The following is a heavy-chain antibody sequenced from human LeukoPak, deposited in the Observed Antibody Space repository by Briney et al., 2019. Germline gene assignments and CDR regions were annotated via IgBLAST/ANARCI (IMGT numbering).Heavy chain of an antibody. V-gene: IGHV1-46*01. CDR2: INPSGSRT. CDR1: GYTFTSYY. Sequence: ASVKVSCKASGYTFTSYYMHWVRQAPGQGLEWMALINPSGSRTVYAQKFQGRVTVTRDLSTSTDYMELSSLRFDDTAIYYCARDNSMGDTVWWFDPWGQGTLVTVSS. J-gene: IGHJ5*02. CDR3: ARDNSMGDTVWWFDP. D-gene: IGHD1-26*01.